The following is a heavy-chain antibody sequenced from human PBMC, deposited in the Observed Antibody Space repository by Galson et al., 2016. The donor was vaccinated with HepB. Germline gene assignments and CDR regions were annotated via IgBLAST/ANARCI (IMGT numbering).Heavy chain of an antibody. D-gene: IGHD1-26*01. J-gene: IGHJ6*03. V-gene: IGHV4-4*07. CDR2: IYGTEKI. CDR3: AGGAPLGDYYHYMDV. CDR1: GGSISGYY. Sequence: SETLSLTCTVSGGSISGYYWTWIRQSAGGGLEWLGRIYGTEKIRYNPSLESRADMALDMSKSQISLEVRSVTAAATSVYSCAGGAPLGDYYHYMDVWGKGTSVTVSS.